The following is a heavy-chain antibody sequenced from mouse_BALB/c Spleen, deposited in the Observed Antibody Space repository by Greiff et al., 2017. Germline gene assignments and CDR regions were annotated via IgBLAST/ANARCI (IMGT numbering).Heavy chain of an antibody. J-gene: IGHJ4*01. CDR2: INPSNGGT. CDR3: TRGDSYAMDY. Sequence: QVHVKQPGAELVKPGASVKLSCKASGYTFTSYYMYWVKQRPGQGLEWIGGINPSNGGTNFNEKFKSKATLTVDKSSSTAYMQLSSLTSEDSAVYYCTRGDSYAMDYWGQGTSVTVSA. V-gene: IGHV1S81*02. CDR1: GYTFTSYY.